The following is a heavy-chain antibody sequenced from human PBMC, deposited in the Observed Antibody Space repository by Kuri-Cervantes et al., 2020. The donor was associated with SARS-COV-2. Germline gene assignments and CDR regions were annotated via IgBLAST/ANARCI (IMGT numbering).Heavy chain of an antibody. Sequence: GGSLRLSCAASGFAFNHHWMHWVRQVPGKGLVWVSRVDSDGSSVTYADSVKGRFTSSRDNAKNTLYLQMNSLRVEDTAVNYCVRGYDILTSNYNVYYYYYGMDVWGQGTTVTVSS. D-gene: IGHD3-9*01. CDR1: GFAFNHHW. CDR2: VDSDGSSV. CDR3: VRGYDILTSNYNVYYYYYGMDV. V-gene: IGHV3-74*03. J-gene: IGHJ6*02.